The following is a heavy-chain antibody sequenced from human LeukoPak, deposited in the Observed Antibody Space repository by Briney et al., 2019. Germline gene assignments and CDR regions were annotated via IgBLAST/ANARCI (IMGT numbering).Heavy chain of an antibody. J-gene: IGHJ5*02. Sequence: GGSLRLSCAASGFTFSSYEMNWVRQAPGKGLEWVSYISSSGGTIYYADSVKGRFTISRDNAKNSLYLQMNSLRAEDTAVYYCARALPGVSFYYDSSVYPSWGFAPGGKEPLVTVSS. CDR2: ISSSGGTI. V-gene: IGHV3-48*03. CDR1: GFTFSSYE. CDR3: ARALPGVSFYYDSSVYPSWGFAP. D-gene: IGHD3-22*01.